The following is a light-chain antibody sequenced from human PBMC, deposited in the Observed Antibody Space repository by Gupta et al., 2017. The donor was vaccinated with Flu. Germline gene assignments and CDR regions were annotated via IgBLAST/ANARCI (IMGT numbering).Light chain of an antibody. CDR2: GAS. V-gene: IGKV3-20*01. CDR3: QHYGNPLNM. J-gene: IGKJ2*01. CDR1: QSVADNY. Sequence: ESLLTQFPGTLSLSPGDRATLSCRASQSVADNYLAWYQQRPGQPPRLLIYGASIRATGTPERFSGGGSGTXFTLIIXRVEPEDFAVYYCQHYGNPLNMFGXGTKLEIK.